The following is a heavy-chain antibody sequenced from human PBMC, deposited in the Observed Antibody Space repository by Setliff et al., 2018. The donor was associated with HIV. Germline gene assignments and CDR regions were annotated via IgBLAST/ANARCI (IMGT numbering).Heavy chain of an antibody. Sequence: PSETLSLTCNVSGYSISSGYYWGWIRQPPGKGLEWIGAMFHSGSSYLNPSLRSRVTISLDTSKNHVSLRLRSVTAADTAVYYCARPLTTSYNFWGDAFALWGQGTMVTVSS. CDR3: ARPLTTSYNFWGDAFAL. J-gene: IGHJ3*01. CDR2: MFHSGSS. CDR1: GYSISSGYY. V-gene: IGHV4-38-2*02. D-gene: IGHD3-3*01.